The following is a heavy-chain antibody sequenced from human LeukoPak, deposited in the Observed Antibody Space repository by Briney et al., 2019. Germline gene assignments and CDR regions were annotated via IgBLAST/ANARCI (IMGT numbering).Heavy chain of an antibody. Sequence: PSETLSLTCTVSGGSISSSSYYWGWIRQPPGKGLEWIGSIYYSGSTYYNPSLKSRVTISVDTSKNQFSLKLSSVTAADTAVYYCASFLDWLGTYYFDYWGQGTLVTVSS. CDR3: ASFLDWLGTYYFDY. CDR1: GGSISSSSYY. D-gene: IGHD3/OR15-3a*01. V-gene: IGHV4-39*07. J-gene: IGHJ4*02. CDR2: IYYSGST.